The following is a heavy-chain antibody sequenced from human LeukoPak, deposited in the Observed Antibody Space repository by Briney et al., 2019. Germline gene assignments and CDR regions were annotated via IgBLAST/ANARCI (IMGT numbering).Heavy chain of an antibody. J-gene: IGHJ4*02. D-gene: IGHD5-18*01. CDR2: INHSGST. CDR3: ARWSYGGFDY. V-gene: IGHV4-34*01. Sequence: SETLSLTCAVYGGSLSGYYWSWIRRPPGKGLEWIGEINHSGSTNYNPSLKSRVTISVDTSKNQFSLKLSSVTAADTAVYYCARWSYGGFDYWGQGTLVTVSS. CDR1: GGSLSGYY.